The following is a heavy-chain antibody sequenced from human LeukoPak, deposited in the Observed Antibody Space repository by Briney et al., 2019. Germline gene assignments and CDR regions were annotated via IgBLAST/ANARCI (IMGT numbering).Heavy chain of an antibody. CDR2: ISSSGSTI. Sequence: GGSLRLSCAASGFTFSDYYMSWIRQAPGKGLEWVSYISSSGSTIYYADSVKGRFTISRDNAKNSLYLQMNSLRAEDTAVYYCAKRHSSSPLGRYYYYYGMDVWGQGTTVTVSS. CDR1: GFTFSDYY. J-gene: IGHJ6*02. V-gene: IGHV3-11*01. CDR3: AKRHSSSPLGRYYYYYGMDV. D-gene: IGHD6-6*01.